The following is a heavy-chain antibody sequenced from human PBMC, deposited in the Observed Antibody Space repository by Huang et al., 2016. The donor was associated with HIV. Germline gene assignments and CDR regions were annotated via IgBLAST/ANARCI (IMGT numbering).Heavy chain of an antibody. CDR2: ITPILEKT. V-gene: IGHV1-69*01. J-gene: IGHJ4*02. CDR1: GGTFSSYV. Sequence: QVQLVQSGAEVKKPGSSVKVSCKASGGTFSSYVISWVRQAPGQGLEWMGGITPILEKTNDAQKFQGRGTIIADESTRTAYMEMSSLRPEDTATYYCATGPRGSGSFNWGQGTLVIVSS. CDR3: ATGPRGSGSFN. D-gene: IGHD1-26*01.